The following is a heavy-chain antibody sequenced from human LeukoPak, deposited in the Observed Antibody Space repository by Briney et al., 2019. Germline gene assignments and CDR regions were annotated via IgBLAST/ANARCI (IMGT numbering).Heavy chain of an antibody. Sequence: ASVKVSCKASGYTFTSYGISWVRQAPGQGLEWMGWISVYNGNTNYAQKLQGRVTMTTDTSTSTAYMELRSLRSDDTAVYYCARNSRDGYNYDYWGQGTLVTVSS. CDR2: ISVYNGNT. J-gene: IGHJ4*02. V-gene: IGHV1-18*01. CDR3: ARNSRDGYNYDY. D-gene: IGHD5-24*01. CDR1: GYTFTSYG.